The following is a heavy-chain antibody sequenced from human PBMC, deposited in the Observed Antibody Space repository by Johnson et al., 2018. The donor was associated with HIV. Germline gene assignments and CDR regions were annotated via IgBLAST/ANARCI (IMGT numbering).Heavy chain of an antibody. CDR1: GFTFSSYA. J-gene: IGHJ3*02. D-gene: IGHD2-8*02. Sequence: QVQLVESGGGVVQPGRSLRLSCAASGFTFSSYAMHWVRQAPGKGLEWVAVISYDGSNKYYADSVKGRFTISRDNSKNTLYLQMNSLRADDTAVYYCARDEEVMYAMSAFDIWGQGTMLTVSS. V-gene: IGHV3-30-3*01. CDR2: ISYDGSNK. CDR3: ARDEEVMYAMSAFDI.